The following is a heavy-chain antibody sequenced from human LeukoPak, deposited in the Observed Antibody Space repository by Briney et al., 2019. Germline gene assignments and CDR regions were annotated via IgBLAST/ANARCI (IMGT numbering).Heavy chain of an antibody. D-gene: IGHD5-18*01. CDR3: ASSGYSSSRGVRGNSYGMDV. CDR1: GGTFSSDA. J-gene: IGHJ6*04. CDR2: IIPIFGIA. Sequence: SVKVSRKASGGTFSSDAISWVRQAPGQGLEWMGGIIPIFGIANYAQKFQGRVTITADKSTSTAYMELSSLRSEDTAVYYCASSGYSSSRGVRGNSYGMDVWGKGTTVTVSS. V-gene: IGHV1-69*17.